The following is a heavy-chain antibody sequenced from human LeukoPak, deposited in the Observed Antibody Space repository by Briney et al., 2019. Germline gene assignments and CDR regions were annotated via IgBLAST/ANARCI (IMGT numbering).Heavy chain of an antibody. J-gene: IGHJ3*02. CDR3: AKVSLNMVNDAFDI. D-gene: IGHD4/OR15-4a*01. Sequence: GGSLRLSCAASGFIFSSYGMHWVRQAPDKGLEWVAFIRYDGSRKYYADSVKGRFTFSRDNSKNTLYLQMNSLRAEDTAMYYCAKVSLNMVNDAFDIWGQGTMVSVSS. CDR2: IRYDGSRK. V-gene: IGHV3-30*02. CDR1: GFIFSSYG.